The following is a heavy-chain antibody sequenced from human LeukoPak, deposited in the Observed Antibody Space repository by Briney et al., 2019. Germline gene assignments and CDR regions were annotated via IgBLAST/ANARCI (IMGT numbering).Heavy chain of an antibody. CDR2: ISSIGLSV. Sequence: GGSLRLSCAASGFTFNNYNMNWFRQAPGKGLEWVSSISSIGLSVFSADSVKGRFTISRDSAKTSLYLQMNSLRAEDTAVYYCARRYDSSGFSIDYYYAMDVWGQGTTVTVSS. J-gene: IGHJ6*02. D-gene: IGHD3-22*01. CDR3: ARRYDSSGFSIDYYYAMDV. CDR1: GFTFNNYN. V-gene: IGHV3-21*01.